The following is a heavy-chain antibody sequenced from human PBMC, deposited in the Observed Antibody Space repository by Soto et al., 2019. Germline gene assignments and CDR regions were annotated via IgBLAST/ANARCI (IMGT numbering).Heavy chain of an antibody. V-gene: IGHV3-23*01. CDR1: GFTFSSYA. J-gene: IGHJ3*02. CDR2: ISGSGGST. D-gene: IGHD3-16*02. CDR3: AKDGDYDYIWGSYRGHAFDR. Sequence: EVQLLESGGGLVQPGGSLRLSCAASGFTFSSYAMSWVRQAPGKGLEWVSAISGSGGSTYYADSVKGRFTISRDNSKNTLYLQMNSLRGEDTAVYSCAKDGDYDYIWGSYRGHAFDRWGQGTMVTVSS.